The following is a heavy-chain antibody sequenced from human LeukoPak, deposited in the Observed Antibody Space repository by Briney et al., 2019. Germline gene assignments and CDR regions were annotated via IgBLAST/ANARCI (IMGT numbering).Heavy chain of an antibody. V-gene: IGHV4-34*01. J-gene: IGHJ3*02. CDR1: GGSFSGYY. CDR2: INHSGST. CDR3: AISGNYFSRDAFDI. Sequence: SETLSLTCAVYGGSFSGYYWSWIRQPPGKGLEWIGEINHSGSTNYNPDLKSRVTISGDTSKHHFSLELRSVTAADTAVYYCAISGNYFSRDAFDIWGQGTMVTVSS. D-gene: IGHD1-26*01.